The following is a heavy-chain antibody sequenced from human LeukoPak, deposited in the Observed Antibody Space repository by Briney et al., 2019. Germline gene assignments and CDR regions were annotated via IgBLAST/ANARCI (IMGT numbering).Heavy chain of an antibody. J-gene: IGHJ2*01. V-gene: IGHV4-59*01. CDR3: VRRGVLWFGELSYYYFDL. D-gene: IGHD3-10*01. CDR2: IYYRGST. Sequence: SETLSLTCTVSGGSISGYYWSWLRQPPGKGLEWIGYIYYRGSTNYNPSLMSRASISVDTSKNQFSLKLGSLTAADTAVYYCVRRGVLWFGELSYYYFDLWGRGTLVAVSS. CDR1: GGSISGYY.